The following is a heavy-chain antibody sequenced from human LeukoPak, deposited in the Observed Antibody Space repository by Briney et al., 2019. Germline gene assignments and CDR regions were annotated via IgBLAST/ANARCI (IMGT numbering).Heavy chain of an antibody. V-gene: IGHV4-59*01. Sequence: SETLSLTCTVSGGPISSYYWSWIRQPPGKGLEWIGYIYYSGSTNYNPSLKSRVTISVDTSKDQFSLKLSSVTAADTAVYYCARSDMGDWYFDLWGRGTLVTVSS. CDR3: ARSDMGDWYFDL. D-gene: IGHD3-16*01. J-gene: IGHJ2*01. CDR2: IYYSGST. CDR1: GGPISSYY.